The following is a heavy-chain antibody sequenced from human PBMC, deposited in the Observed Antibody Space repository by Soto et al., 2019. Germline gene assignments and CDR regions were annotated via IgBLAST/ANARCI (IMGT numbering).Heavy chain of an antibody. CDR2: ISYDGRNK. V-gene: IGHV3-30*01. Sequence: QVQLVESGGGVVQPGRSLRLSCAASGFTFSSYAMXWXXXXXXXXXXWVEVISYDGRNKYYADSVKGRFTISRDNSKXXXXXXXXXXXXXXXXXXXXXXXXXXXXXXGMDVWGQGTTVTVSS. J-gene: IGHJ6*02. CDR1: GFTFSSYA. CDR3: XXXXXXXXXXGMDV.